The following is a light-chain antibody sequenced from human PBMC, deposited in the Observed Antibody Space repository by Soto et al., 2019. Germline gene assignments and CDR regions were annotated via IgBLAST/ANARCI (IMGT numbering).Light chain of an antibody. Sequence: EIVLTQSPGTLSLSPGERATLSCRASQTFSSSFLSLFQQIPGQAPRLLIYGASMRATGIPDRFSGSGSGTDFTLTISRLEPEDFAVYYCQQCGSSSTFGQGTRLEI. J-gene: IGKJ5*01. V-gene: IGKV3-20*01. CDR2: GAS. CDR3: QQCGSSST. CDR1: QTFSSSF.